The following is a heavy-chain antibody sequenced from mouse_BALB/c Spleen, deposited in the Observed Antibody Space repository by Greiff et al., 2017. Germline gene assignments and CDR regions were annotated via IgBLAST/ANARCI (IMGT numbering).Heavy chain of an antibody. J-gene: IGHJ3*01. D-gene: IGHD4-1*01. CDR3: AREEGNWDGFAY. CDR1: GYTFTSYY. Sequence: QVQLQQSGPELVKPGASVRISCKASGYTFTSYYIHWVKQRPGQGLEWIGWIYPGNVNTKYNEKFKGRATLTADKSSSTAYMQLSSLTSEDAAVYLCAREEGNWDGFAYWGQGTLVTVSA. V-gene: IGHV1S56*01. CDR2: IYPGNVNT.